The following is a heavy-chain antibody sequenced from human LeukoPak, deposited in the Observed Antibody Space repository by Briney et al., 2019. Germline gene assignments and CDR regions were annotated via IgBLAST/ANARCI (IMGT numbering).Heavy chain of an antibody. CDR1: GFTFSSYS. D-gene: IGHD6-13*01. Sequence: GGSLRLSCAASGFTFSSYSMNWVRQAPGKGLEWVSSISSSSSYIYYADSVKGRFTISRDNAKSSLYLQMNSLRAEDTAVYYCAREAAAGIHWFDPWGQGTLVTVSS. CDR2: ISSSSSYI. J-gene: IGHJ5*02. V-gene: IGHV3-21*01. CDR3: AREAAAGIHWFDP.